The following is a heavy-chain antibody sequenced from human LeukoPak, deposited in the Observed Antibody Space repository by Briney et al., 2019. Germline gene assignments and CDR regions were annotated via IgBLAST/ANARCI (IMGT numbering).Heavy chain of an antibody. J-gene: IGHJ5*02. CDR2: IYTSGST. CDR3: ARASPYYYDSSGYPSFDP. CDR1: GGSISSGDYY. D-gene: IGHD3-22*01. V-gene: IGHV4-61*08. Sequence: SETLSLTCTVSGGSISSGDYYWGWIRQPPGKGLEWIGYIYTSGSTNYNPSLKSRVTMSVDTSKNQFSLKLSSVTAADTAVYYCARASPYYYDSSGYPSFDPWGQGTLVTVSS.